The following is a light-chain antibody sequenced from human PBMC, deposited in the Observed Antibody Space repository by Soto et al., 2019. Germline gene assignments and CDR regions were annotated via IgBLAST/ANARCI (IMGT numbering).Light chain of an antibody. CDR2: GVS. J-gene: IGKJ1*01. CDR1: ESVGSH. Sequence: DTVMTQSPATLSLSPGETATLSCRASESVGSHLAWYQQIPGQAPRLLIYGVSTRATGIPARFRGSGSETEFTLTISSQQSEDFGVYFCQQYDNWPPWTFGQGTKVEI. CDR3: QQYDNWPPWT. V-gene: IGKV3-15*01.